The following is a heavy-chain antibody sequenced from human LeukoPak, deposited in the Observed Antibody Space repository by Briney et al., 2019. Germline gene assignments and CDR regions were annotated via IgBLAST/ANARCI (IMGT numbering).Heavy chain of an antibody. V-gene: IGHV4-34*01. J-gene: IGHJ4*02. CDR3: ARSFLGGWYYFDY. Sequence: SETLSLTRGVYGGSFSDYYWSWIRQPPGKGLEWIGEINHSGSTHYSPSLKSRVTMSVDTSKNQFSLKLSSVTAADTAVYYCARSFLGGWYYFDYWGQGTLVTVSS. D-gene: IGHD6-19*01. CDR1: GGSFSDYY. CDR2: INHSGST.